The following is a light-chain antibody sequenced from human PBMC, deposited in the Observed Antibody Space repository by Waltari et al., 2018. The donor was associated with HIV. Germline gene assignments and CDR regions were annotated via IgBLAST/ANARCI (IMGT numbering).Light chain of an antibody. J-gene: IGKJ3*01. CDR1: QSVFYSSNNRNY. CDR3: QQYYSRPWN. Sequence: DIVMTQSPDSLAVSLGERATIHCMSSQSVFYSSNNRNYIAWYQQKPGQPPRLLIYWASTRESGVPDRFSGSGSGTDFTLTSSSLQAEDVAVYYCQQYYSRPWNFGPGTKVDIK. V-gene: IGKV4-1*01. CDR2: WAS.